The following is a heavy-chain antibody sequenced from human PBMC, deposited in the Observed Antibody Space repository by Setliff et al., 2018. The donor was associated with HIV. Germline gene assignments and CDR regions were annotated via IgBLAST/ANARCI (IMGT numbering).Heavy chain of an antibody. D-gene: IGHD3-10*01. CDR3: ASGALLPTIDY. CDR1: GFTFDDYA. J-gene: IGHJ4*02. CDR2: ISHSGGTI. Sequence: GGSLRLSCAASGFTFDDYAMHWIRQAPGKGLEWVSYISHSGGTIKYGDSVRGRFTISRDIAKSSLYLQLDSLSVEDTAVYYCASGALLPTIDYWGRGTLVTVSS. V-gene: IGHV3-11*01.